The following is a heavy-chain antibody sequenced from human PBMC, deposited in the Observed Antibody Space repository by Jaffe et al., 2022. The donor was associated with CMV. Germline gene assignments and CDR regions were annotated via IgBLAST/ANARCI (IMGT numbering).Heavy chain of an antibody. V-gene: IGHV4-4*02. D-gene: IGHD2-15*01. Sequence: QVQLQESGPGLVKPSGTLSLTCAVSGGSISSSNWWSWVRQPPGKGLEWIGEIYHSGSTNYNPSLKSRVTISVDKSKNQFSLKLSSVTAADTAVYYCARDFQCSGGSCYGWYFDLWGRGTLVTVSS. CDR3: ARDFQCSGGSCYGWYFDL. CDR2: IYHSGST. J-gene: IGHJ2*01. CDR1: GGSISSSNW.